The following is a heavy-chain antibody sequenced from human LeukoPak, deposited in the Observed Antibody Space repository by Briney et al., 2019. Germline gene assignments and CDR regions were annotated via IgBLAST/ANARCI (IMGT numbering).Heavy chain of an antibody. J-gene: IGHJ3*02. CDR1: GFTFSNFA. D-gene: IGHD3-16*02. Sequence: GGSLRLSCSASGFTFSNFAIHWVRQAPGKGLEYFSAISGKGDSTYYTDAVKGRFTISRDNSKNTVYLQMSSLRPEDTAVYYCATWALSTPGHDAFDIWGQGTMVTVSS. CDR3: ATWALSTPGHDAFDI. CDR2: ISGKGDST. V-gene: IGHV3-64D*06.